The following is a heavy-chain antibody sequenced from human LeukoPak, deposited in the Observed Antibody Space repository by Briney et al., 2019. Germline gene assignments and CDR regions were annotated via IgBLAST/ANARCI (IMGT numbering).Heavy chain of an antibody. CDR3: ARESGFTIFGVVIYFDY. Sequence: SETLSLTCTVSGGSLSSYYWSWIRQPAGKGLEWIGRIYTSGSTNYNPSLKSRVTMSVDTSKNQFSLKPSSVTAADTAVYYCARESGFTIFGVVIYFDYWGQGTLVTVSS. D-gene: IGHD3-3*01. CDR1: GGSLSSYY. V-gene: IGHV4-4*07. CDR2: IYTSGST. J-gene: IGHJ4*02.